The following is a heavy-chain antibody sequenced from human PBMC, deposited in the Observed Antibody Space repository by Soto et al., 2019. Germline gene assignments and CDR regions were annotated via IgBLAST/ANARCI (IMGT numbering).Heavy chain of an antibody. V-gene: IGHV3-30*18. CDR3: AKDRPWFDP. J-gene: IGHJ5*02. CDR1: GFTFSSYG. CDR2: ISYDGSNK. Sequence: GGSLRLSCAASGFTFSSYGMHWVRQAPGKGLEWVAVISYDGSNKYYADSVKGRFTISRDNSKSTLYLQMNSLRAEDTAVYYCAKDRPWFDPWGQGTLVTVSS.